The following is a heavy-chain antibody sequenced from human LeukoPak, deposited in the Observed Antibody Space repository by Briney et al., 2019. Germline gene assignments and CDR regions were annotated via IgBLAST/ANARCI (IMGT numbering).Heavy chain of an antibody. V-gene: IGHV3-33*01. J-gene: IGHJ4*02. CDR3: ARDESGYYYFDY. D-gene: IGHD3-3*01. CDR2: IWYDGSNK. Sequence: GRSLRLSCSASGLTFSSYGMHWVRQAPGKGLEWVAVIWYDGSNKYYADSVKGRFTISRDNSKNTLYLQMNSLRAEDTAVYYCARDESGYYYFDYWGQGTLVTVSS. CDR1: GLTFSSYG.